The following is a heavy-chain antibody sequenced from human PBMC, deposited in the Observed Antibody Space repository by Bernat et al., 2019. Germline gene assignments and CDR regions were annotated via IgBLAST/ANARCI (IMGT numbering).Heavy chain of an antibody. CDR3: ARGRDYVWGSYRTFDY. D-gene: IGHD3-16*01. Sequence: EVQLVESGGGLVRPGGSLRLSCAASGFTFSSYSMNWVRQAPGKGLEWVSSISSSSSYIYYADSVKGRFTISRDNAKNSLYLQMNSLRAEDTAVDYCARGRDYVWGSYRTFDYWGQGTLVTVSS. V-gene: IGHV3-21*01. CDR1: GFTFSSYS. CDR2: ISSSSSYI. J-gene: IGHJ4*02.